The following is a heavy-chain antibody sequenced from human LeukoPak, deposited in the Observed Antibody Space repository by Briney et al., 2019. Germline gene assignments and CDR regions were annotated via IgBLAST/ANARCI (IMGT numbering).Heavy chain of an antibody. V-gene: IGHV3-74*01. CDR2: INSDGSST. J-gene: IGHJ5*02. CDR3: AREYRHFYCSSTSCYSSSWFDP. D-gene: IGHD2-2*02. Sequence: GGSLRLSCAASGFTFSSYWIHWVRQAPGKGLVWVSRINSDGSSTTYADSVKGRFTISRDNAKNTLYLQMNSLRAEDTAVYYCAREYRHFYCSSTSCYSSSWFDPWGQGTLVTVSS. CDR1: GFTFSSYW.